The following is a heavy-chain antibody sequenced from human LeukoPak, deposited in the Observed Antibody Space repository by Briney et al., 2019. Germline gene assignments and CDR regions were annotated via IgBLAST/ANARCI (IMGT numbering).Heavy chain of an antibody. D-gene: IGHD6-13*01. CDR2: INHSGST. Sequence: SETLSLTCAVYGGSFSGYYWSWIRQPPGKGLEWVGEINHSGSTNYNPSLKSRVTISVDRSKNQFSLKLSSVTAADTAVYYCARGFGYSSSWYPANFDYWGQGTLVTVSS. J-gene: IGHJ4*02. CDR3: ARGFGYSSSWYPANFDY. CDR1: GGSFSGYY. V-gene: IGHV4-34*01.